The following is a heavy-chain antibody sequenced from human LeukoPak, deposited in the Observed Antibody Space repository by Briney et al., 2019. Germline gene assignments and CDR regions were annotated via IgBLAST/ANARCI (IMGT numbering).Heavy chain of an antibody. CDR2: IKQDGSEK. Sequence: GGSLRLSCAASGFTFSSYWMSWVRQAPGKGLEWVANIKQDGSEKYYVDSVKGRFTISRDNAKNSLYLQMNSLRAEDTAVYYCAKKKYYYDSSGYSYFDYWGQGTLVTVPS. V-gene: IGHV3-7*01. D-gene: IGHD3-22*01. J-gene: IGHJ4*02. CDR3: AKKKYYYDSSGYSYFDY. CDR1: GFTFSSYW.